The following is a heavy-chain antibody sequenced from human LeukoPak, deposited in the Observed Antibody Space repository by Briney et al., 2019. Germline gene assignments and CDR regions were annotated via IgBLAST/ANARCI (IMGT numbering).Heavy chain of an antibody. D-gene: IGHD7-27*01. J-gene: IGHJ6*02. CDR1: GFTFSSYA. CDR3: ARDLVNWARSIYAMDV. Sequence: GRSLRLSCAASGFTFSSYAMHWVRQAAGKGLEWVAVISYDGSNKYNADPVKGRFTISRDNSNNTLYLQMNSLRAEDTAVYYCARDLVNWARSIYAMDVWGQGTTVIVSS. V-gene: IGHV3-30-3*01. CDR2: ISYDGSNK.